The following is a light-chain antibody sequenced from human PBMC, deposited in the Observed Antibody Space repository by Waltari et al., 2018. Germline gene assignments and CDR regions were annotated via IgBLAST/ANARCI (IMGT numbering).Light chain of an antibody. CDR2: DAS. CDR3: QQRRTWPSIT. CDR1: QSVGGN. Sequence: EIVLTQSPATRSLSPGQRGTLSCRASQSVGGNLAWYQQKPGQAPRLLIYDASNRATGIPARFSGSGSGTDFTLTISSLEPEDFAVYYCQQRRTWPSITFGQGTRLEI. V-gene: IGKV3-11*01. J-gene: IGKJ5*01.